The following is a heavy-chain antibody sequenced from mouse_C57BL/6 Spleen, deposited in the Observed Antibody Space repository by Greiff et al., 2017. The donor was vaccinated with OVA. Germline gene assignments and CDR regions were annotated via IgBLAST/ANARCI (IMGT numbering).Heavy chain of an antibody. CDR1: GYTFTSYW. J-gene: IGHJ3*01. V-gene: IGHV1-7*01. Sequence: QVHVKQSGAELAKPGASVKLSCKASGYTFTSYWMHWVKQRPGQGLEWIGYINTSSGYTKYNQKFKDKATLTADKSSSTAYMQLSSLTYEDSAVYYCAREVTTGASFAYWGQGTLVTVSA. D-gene: IGHD2-2*01. CDR2: INTSSGYT. CDR3: AREVTTGASFAY.